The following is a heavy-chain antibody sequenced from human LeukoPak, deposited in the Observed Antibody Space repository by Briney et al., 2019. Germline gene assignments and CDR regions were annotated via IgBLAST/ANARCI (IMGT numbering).Heavy chain of an antibody. D-gene: IGHD3-22*01. CDR1: GYTFTGYY. V-gene: IGHV1-18*04. Sequence: ASVKVSCKASGYTFTGYYMHWVRQAPGQGLEWMGWISAYNGNTNYAQKLQGRVTITTDESTSTAYMELSSLRSEDTAVYYCANSEHDSSGYDAFDIWGQGTMVTVSS. CDR2: ISAYNGNT. J-gene: IGHJ3*02. CDR3: ANSEHDSSGYDAFDI.